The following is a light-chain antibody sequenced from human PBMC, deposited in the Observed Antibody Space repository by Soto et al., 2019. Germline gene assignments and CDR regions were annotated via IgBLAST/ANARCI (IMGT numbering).Light chain of an antibody. J-gene: IGLJ1*01. CDR1: SRDVGNYNL. CDR3: CSYAGSNTYV. Sequence: QSALTQPASVSGSPGQSITISCTGTSRDVGNYNLVSWYQQHPGKAPKVMIYAGSNRPSGVSHRFSGFKSGNTASLTISGLQAEDEADYHCCSYAGSNTYVFGTGTKLTVL. V-gene: IGLV2-23*01. CDR2: AGS.